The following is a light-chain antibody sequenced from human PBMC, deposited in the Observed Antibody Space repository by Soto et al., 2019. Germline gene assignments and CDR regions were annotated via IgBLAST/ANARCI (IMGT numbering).Light chain of an antibody. J-gene: IGLJ1*01. CDR3: ISYTGKSASYV. CDR2: EVT. CDR1: STDVGAYNY. V-gene: IGLV2-14*01. Sequence: QSALAQPASVSGSPGQSITISCTGTSTDVGAYNYVAWYQQHPGKAPKLTIYEVTNRPSGVSYRFSASKSGNTASLTISGLHSEDEADYYCISYTGKSASYVFGTGTKVTVL.